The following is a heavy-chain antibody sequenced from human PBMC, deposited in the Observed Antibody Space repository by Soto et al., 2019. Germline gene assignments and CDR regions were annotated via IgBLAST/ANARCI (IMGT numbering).Heavy chain of an antibody. J-gene: IGHJ4*02. CDR3: ARVASSSGWSLLY. Sequence: ASVKVSCKASGYTFTCYYMHWVRQSPGQGLEWMGWINPNSGGTNYAQKFQGWVTMTRDTSISTAYMELSRLRSDDTAAYYCARVASSSGWSLLYWGQGTLVTVSS. V-gene: IGHV1-2*04. CDR2: INPNSGGT. CDR1: GYTFTCYY. D-gene: IGHD6-19*01.